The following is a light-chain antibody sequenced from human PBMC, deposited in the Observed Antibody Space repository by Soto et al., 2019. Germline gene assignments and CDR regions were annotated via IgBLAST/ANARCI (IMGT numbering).Light chain of an antibody. CDR2: GAS. V-gene: IGKV1-27*01. Sequence: DIQMTQSPSTLSGSVLDIVTITFLASQGIANHLAWYQQKPGKVPNLLIYGASTLQSGVPSRFSGSGSGTDFTLTINNLQPEGVATYYCQKYDRAPFTFGPGTKVDIK. CDR3: QKYDRAPFT. CDR1: QGIANH. J-gene: IGKJ3*01.